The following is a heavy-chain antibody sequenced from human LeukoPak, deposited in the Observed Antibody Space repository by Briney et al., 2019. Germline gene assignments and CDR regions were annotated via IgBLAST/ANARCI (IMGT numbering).Heavy chain of an antibody. D-gene: IGHD1-14*01. J-gene: IGHJ4*02. Sequence: QAGGSLRLSCAASAFTVSSSYLSWVRQAPGKGLEWVSVIYSGGSTYYADSVKGRFTISRDNSKNTLYLQMNSLRAEDTAVYYCARGWGTCDYWGQGALVSVSS. CDR3: ARGWGTCDY. CDR1: AFTVSSSY. CDR2: IYSGGST. V-gene: IGHV3-66*01.